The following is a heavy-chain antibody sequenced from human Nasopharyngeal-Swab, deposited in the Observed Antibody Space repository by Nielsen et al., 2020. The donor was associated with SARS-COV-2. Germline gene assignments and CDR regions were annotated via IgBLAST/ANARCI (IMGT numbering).Heavy chain of an antibody. J-gene: IGHJ4*02. Sequence: GESLKISCAASGFIFSGSAMHWVRQACGKGLEWVGRIGDKDHNYATTYGAAVKGRFTISRDDSKNTAFLQMDSLKTEDTALYYCTTDYYFDYWGQGTLVTVSS. CDR1: GFIFSGSA. V-gene: IGHV3-73*01. CDR3: TTDYYFDY. CDR2: IGDKDHNYAT.